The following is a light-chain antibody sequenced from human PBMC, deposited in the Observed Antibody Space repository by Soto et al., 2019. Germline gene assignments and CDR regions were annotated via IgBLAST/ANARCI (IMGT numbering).Light chain of an antibody. J-gene: IGKJ4*01. CDR2: AAS. CDR1: QSVSSAY. V-gene: IGKV3-20*01. CDR3: QQYGRSPST. Sequence: DIVLTQSPGTLSLSPGERATLSCRTSQSVSSAYLAWYQQKPGRAPRLLIYAASSRATGIPVRFSGSGSGTDFTLTISRLEPEDFAVYYCQQYGRSPSTFGGGTKVEIK.